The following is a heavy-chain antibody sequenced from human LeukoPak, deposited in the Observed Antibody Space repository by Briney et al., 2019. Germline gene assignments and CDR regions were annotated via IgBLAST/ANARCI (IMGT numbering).Heavy chain of an antibody. CDR1: GYTFTSYG. D-gene: IGHD3-22*01. V-gene: IGHV1-18*01. CDR3: ARTTYYYDSSGYYPLRY. J-gene: IGHJ4*02. CDR2: ISAYNGNT. Sequence: ASVKVSCKASGYTFTSYGISWVRHAPGQGLEWMGWISAYNGNTNYAQKLQGRVTMTTDTSTSTAYMELRSLRSDDTAVYYCARTTYYYDSSGYYPLRYWGQGTLVNVSS.